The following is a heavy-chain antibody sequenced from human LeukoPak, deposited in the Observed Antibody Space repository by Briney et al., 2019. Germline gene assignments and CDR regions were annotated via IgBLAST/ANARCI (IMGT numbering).Heavy chain of an antibody. J-gene: IGHJ3*01. V-gene: IGHV3-23*01. Sequence: PGGSLRLSCAASGFIFSPYAMSWVRQAPGKGLEWVAGIAGGDDRFYADSVKGRFSISRDNSKNTVDLQMNSLRVEDTAVYYCAKDLQYYDFWSGSLWGQGTMVTVSS. D-gene: IGHD3-3*01. CDR3: AKDLQYYDFWSGSL. CDR1: GFIFSPYA. CDR2: IAGGDDR.